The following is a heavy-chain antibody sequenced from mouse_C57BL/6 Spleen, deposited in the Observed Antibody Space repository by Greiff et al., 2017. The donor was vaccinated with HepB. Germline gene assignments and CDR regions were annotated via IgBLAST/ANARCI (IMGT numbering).Heavy chain of an antibody. J-gene: IGHJ3*01. CDR1: GYSFTSYY. D-gene: IGHD2-4*01. CDR3: ARKGVYDYDGFAY. V-gene: IGHV1-66*01. Sequence: VQLQQSGPELVKPGASVKISCKASGYSFTSYYIHWVKQRPGQGLEWIGWIYPGSGNTKYNEKFKGKATLTADTSSSTAYMQLSSLTSEDSAVYYCARKGVYDYDGFAYWGQGTLVTVSA. CDR2: IYPGSGNT.